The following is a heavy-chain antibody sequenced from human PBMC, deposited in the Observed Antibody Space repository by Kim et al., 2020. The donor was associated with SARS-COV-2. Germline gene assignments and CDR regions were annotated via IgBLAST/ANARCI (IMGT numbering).Heavy chain of an antibody. J-gene: IGHJ4*02. CDR3: ARTYYYDSSGYLI. Sequence: YAQRFQGRVTMTRNTSISTAYMELSSLRSEDTAVYYCARTYYYDSSGYLIWGQGTLVTVSS. V-gene: IGHV1-8*01. D-gene: IGHD3-22*01.